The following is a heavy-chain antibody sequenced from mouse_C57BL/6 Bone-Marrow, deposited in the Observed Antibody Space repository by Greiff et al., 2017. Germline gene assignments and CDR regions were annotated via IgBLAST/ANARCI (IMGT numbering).Heavy chain of an antibody. CDR3: ARPRYDLYYFDY. Sequence: VQLQQSGAELVRPGSSVKLSCKASGYTFTSYWLDWVKQRPGQGLEWIGNIYPSDSETHYNQKFKDKATLTVDKSSSTAYMQLSSLTSEDSAVYYCARPRYDLYYFDYGGQGTTLTVSS. V-gene: IGHV1-61*01. CDR2: IYPSDSET. D-gene: IGHD2-4*01. CDR1: GYTFTSYW. J-gene: IGHJ2*01.